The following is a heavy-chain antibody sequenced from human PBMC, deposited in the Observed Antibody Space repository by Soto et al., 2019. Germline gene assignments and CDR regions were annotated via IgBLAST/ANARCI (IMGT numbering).Heavy chain of an antibody. CDR1: GYTFTSYY. CDR2: INPSGGST. Sequence: GASVQVSCKASGYTFTSYYMHWVRQAPGQGLEWMGIINPSGGSTSYAQKFQGRVTMTRDTSTSTVYMELSSLRSEDTAVYYCAREGYSSSWYGVYYYYYGMDVWGQGTTVTVSS. CDR3: AREGYSSSWYGVYYYYYGMDV. V-gene: IGHV1-46*01. J-gene: IGHJ6*02. D-gene: IGHD6-13*01.